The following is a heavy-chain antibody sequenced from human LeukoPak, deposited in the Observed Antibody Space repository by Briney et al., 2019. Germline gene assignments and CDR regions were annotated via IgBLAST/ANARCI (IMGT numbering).Heavy chain of an antibody. CDR2: IYSGGST. D-gene: IGHD3-3*01. J-gene: IGHJ4*01. V-gene: IGHV3-53*01. CDR1: GVIVSNNY. Sequence: GESLRLSCAASGVIVSNNYMSWVRQAPGKGLEWISVIYSGGSTYYADSVKGRFTISRDNSKNTLYLQMNSLTAEDTAVYYCARDPRYSRSGYFDSWGHGTLVTVSS. CDR3: ARDPRYSRSGYFDS.